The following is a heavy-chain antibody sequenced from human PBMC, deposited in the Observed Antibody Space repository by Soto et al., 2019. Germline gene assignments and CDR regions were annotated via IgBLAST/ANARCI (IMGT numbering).Heavy chain of an antibody. CDR1: GGSIRSSSYY. CDR2: IYYSGST. D-gene: IGHD2-15*01. CDR3: ARGSGCSGGSCYSTENYYYYYMDV. J-gene: IGHJ6*03. V-gene: IGHV4-39*01. Sequence: SETLSLTCTVSGGSIRSSSYYWGWIRQPPGKGLEWIGSIYYSGSTYYNPSLKSRVTISVDTPKHQFSLKLSSVTAADTAVYYCARGSGCSGGSCYSTENYYYYYMDVWGKGTTVTVSS.